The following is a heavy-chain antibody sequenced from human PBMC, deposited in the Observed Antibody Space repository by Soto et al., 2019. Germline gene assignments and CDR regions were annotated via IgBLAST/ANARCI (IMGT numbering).Heavy chain of an antibody. Sequence: SETLSLTCTVSLGSINSHYWSWIRQPPGKWLEWIGEIYHSGSTNXXPSLKSRVXISVDNSKNQFXLKLSXFTSADTAVYYCARVWTTVTNCFDPWCQGTLVTVSS. CDR2: IYHSGST. CDR1: LGSINSHY. CDR3: ARVWTTVTNCFDP. D-gene: IGHD4-17*01. J-gene: IGHJ5*02. V-gene: IGHV4-59*11.